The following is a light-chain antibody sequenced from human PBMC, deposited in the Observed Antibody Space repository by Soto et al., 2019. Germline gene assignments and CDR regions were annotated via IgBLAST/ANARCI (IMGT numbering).Light chain of an antibody. J-gene: IGLJ1*01. CDR2: EVN. V-gene: IGLV2-8*01. CDR3: SSYAGSNNFSV. Sequence: QSALTQPPSASGSPGQAVTISCTGTSSDVGRYNYVPWYQQHPGKAPKVMIYEVNKRPSGVPDRFSGSKSGNTASLTVSGLQADDEADYCCSSYAGSNNFSVFGTGTKVTV. CDR1: SSDVGRYNY.